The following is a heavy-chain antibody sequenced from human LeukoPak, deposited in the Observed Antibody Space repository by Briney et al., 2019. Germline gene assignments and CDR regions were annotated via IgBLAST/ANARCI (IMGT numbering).Heavy chain of an antibody. J-gene: IGHJ4*02. CDR1: GYTFTSYY. Sequence: ASVKVSCKASGYTFTSYYMHWVRQAPGQGLEWMGIINPSGGSTSYAQKFQGRVTMTRDTSISTAYMEMNRLRSDDTAMYYCVRDVTRGGYWGQGSLVTVSS. CDR3: VRDVTRGGY. V-gene: IGHV1-46*01. CDR2: INPSGGST. D-gene: IGHD3-10*01.